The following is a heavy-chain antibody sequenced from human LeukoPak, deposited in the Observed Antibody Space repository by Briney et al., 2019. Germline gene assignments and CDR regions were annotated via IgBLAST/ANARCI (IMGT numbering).Heavy chain of an antibody. CDR3: ARHTYYYDTDY. CDR1: GGSISSYY. V-gene: IGHV4-59*08. CDR2: IYYSGST. J-gene: IGHJ4*02. D-gene: IGHD3-22*01. Sequence: SETLSLTCTVSGGSISSYYWSWIRQPPGKGLEWIGYIYYSGSTNYNPSFKSRVTISVDTSKNQFSLKLSSVTAADTAVYYCARHTYYYDTDYWGQGTLVTVSS.